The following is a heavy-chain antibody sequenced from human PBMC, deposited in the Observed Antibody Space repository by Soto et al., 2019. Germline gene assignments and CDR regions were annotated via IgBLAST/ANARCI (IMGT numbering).Heavy chain of an antibody. CDR1: GGSISSYY. Sequence: SETLSLTCTVSGGSISSYYWSWIRQPPGKGLEWIGYIYYSGSTNYNPSLKSRVTISVDTSKNQFSLKLSSVTAADTAVYYCARWVDDCGDYYFDYWGQGTLVTVSS. D-gene: IGHD4-17*01. V-gene: IGHV4-59*01. J-gene: IGHJ4*02. CDR3: ARWVDDCGDYYFDY. CDR2: IYYSGST.